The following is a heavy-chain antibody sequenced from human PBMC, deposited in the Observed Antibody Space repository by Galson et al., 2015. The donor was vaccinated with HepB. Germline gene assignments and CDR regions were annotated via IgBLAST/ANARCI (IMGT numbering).Heavy chain of an antibody. CDR1: GFTVSSNY. CDR3: ARDEQRFDGSGQYYYYGMDV. CDR2: IYSGGST. J-gene: IGHJ6*02. V-gene: IGHV3-66*01. Sequence: LRLSCAASGFTVSSNYMSWVRQAPGKGLEWVSVIYSGGSTYYADSVKGRFTISRDNSKNTLYLQMNSLRAEDTAVYYCARDEQRFDGSGQYYYYGMDVWGQGTTVTVSS. D-gene: IGHD3-22*01.